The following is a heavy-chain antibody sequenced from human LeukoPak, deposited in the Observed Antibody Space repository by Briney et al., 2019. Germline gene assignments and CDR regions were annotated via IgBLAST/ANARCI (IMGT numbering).Heavy chain of an antibody. CDR3: ARVRDGDYLFDY. Sequence: PGGSLRLSCAASGFTFSDYYMSWIRQAPGKGLEWVSYISSSGSTIYYADSVKSRFIISRDNAKNSLYLQMNSLRAEDTAVYYCARVRDGDYLFDYWGQGTLVTVSP. CDR2: ISSSGSTI. D-gene: IGHD4-17*01. V-gene: IGHV3-11*04. CDR1: GFTFSDYY. J-gene: IGHJ4*02.